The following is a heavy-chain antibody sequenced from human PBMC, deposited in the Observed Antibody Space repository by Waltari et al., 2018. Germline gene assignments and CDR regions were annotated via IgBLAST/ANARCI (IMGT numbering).Heavy chain of an antibody. Sequence: QVQPQESGPGLVKPSQTLSLTCTVSGGSISSGGYYWSWIRQHPGKGLEWIGYIYYSGSTYYNPSLKSRVTISVDTSKNQFSLKLSSVTAADTAVYYCARALVPAAMISRRGYYYMDVWGKGTTVTVSS. V-gene: IGHV4-31*03. D-gene: IGHD2-2*01. J-gene: IGHJ6*03. CDR2: IYYSGST. CDR3: ARALVPAAMISRRGYYYMDV. CDR1: GGSISSGGYY.